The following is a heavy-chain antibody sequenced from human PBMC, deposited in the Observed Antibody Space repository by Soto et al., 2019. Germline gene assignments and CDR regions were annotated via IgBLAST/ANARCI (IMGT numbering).Heavy chain of an antibody. CDR3: AKDQLRGVRGVITYYYGMDV. CDR1: GFTFSSYG. J-gene: IGHJ6*02. D-gene: IGHD3-10*01. V-gene: IGHV3-30*18. CDR2: ISYDGSNK. Sequence: QVQLVESGGGVVQPGRSLRLSCAASGFTFSSYGMHWVRQAPGKGLEWVAVISYDGSNKYYADSVKGRFTISRDNSKNTLYLQMSSLRAEDMAGYYCAKDQLRGVRGVITYYYGMDVWGQGTTVTVSS.